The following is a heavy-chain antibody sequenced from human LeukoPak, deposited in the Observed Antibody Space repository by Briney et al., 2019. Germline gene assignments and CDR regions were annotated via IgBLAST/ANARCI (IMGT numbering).Heavy chain of an antibody. V-gene: IGHV4-59*11. CDR3: ARSVDYFDNTGPHMMFDY. Sequence: PSETLSLTCTVAGDSITSHYWNWLRQPPGKGLEWIGYIYYMGIIKYNPTLTSRVSMSVDTSKSQFFLKMKSVTAADTAVYHCARSVDYFDNTGPHMMFDYWGQGSLVTVSS. CDR2: IYYMGII. CDR1: GDSITSHY. D-gene: IGHD3-22*01. J-gene: IGHJ4*02.